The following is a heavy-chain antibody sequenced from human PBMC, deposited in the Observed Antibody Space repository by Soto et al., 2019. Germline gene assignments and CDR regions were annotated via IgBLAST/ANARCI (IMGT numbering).Heavy chain of an antibody. V-gene: IGHV5-51*01. Sequence: GESLKISCKGSGYNFSSYWIGWVRQMPGKGLEWMGIIYPGDSGTRYSPSFQGQVTISVDKSISTAYLQWTSLKASDTAMYYCARNYYGSGYYYYYGMDVWGQGTTVTVSS. J-gene: IGHJ6*02. D-gene: IGHD3-10*01. CDR3: ARNYYGSGYYYYYGMDV. CDR1: GYNFSSYW. CDR2: IYPGDSGT.